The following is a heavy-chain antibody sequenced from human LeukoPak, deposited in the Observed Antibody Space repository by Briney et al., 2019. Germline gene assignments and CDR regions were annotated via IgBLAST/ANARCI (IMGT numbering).Heavy chain of an antibody. CDR3: ARDHLGGFCDSTSCHTNFYS. Sequence: PGGSLRLSCAASGFTVSSSYMSWVRQAPGEGLEWVSVFYTGGTAYYADSVKGRFTISRDNSKNTLYLQMNSLRAEDTAVYFCARDHLGGFCDSTSCHTNFYSWGQGTLVTVSS. CDR2: FYTGGTA. CDR1: GFTVSSSY. J-gene: IGHJ4*02. V-gene: IGHV3-53*01. D-gene: IGHD2-2*02.